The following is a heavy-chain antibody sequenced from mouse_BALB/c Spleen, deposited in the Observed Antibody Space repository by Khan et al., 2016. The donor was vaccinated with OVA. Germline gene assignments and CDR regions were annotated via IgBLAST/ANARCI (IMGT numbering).Heavy chain of an antibody. J-gene: IGHJ2*01. CDR3: ARSVTITTVVATDVDY. D-gene: IGHD1-1*01. CDR1: GYSITSDYA. Sequence: EVQLQESGPGLVKPSQSLSLTCTVTGYSITSDYAWNWIRQSPGNKLEWMGYIRYSGRTSYNPSLKRQLSLTRDTSKNQFFLQLTPVNTEDTAPYYCARSVTITTVVATDVDYWRQGTTLTVSS. V-gene: IGHV3-2*02. CDR2: IRYSGRT.